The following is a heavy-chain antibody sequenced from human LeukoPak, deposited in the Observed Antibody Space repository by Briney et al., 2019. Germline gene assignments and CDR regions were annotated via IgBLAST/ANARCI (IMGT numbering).Heavy chain of an antibody. CDR2: IFYSGST. D-gene: IGHD2-15*01. CDR1: SGSISTSNYY. CDR3: ARDSPPAYCSGGSCYFDY. V-gene: IGHV4-39*07. J-gene: IGHJ4*02. Sequence: SETLSLTCTVSSGSISTSNYYWGWVRQPPGKALEWIGNIFYSGSTYYSPSLKSRVTISKDTSKNEFSLKLSSVTAADTAVYYCARDSPPAYCSGGSCYFDYWGQGTLVTVSS.